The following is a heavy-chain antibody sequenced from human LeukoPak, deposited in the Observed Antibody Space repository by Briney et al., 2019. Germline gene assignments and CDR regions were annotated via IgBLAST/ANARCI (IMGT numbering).Heavy chain of an antibody. CDR2: ISSKAYGGTT. CDR3: TRDRPFKYDILRIYYYGMDV. J-gene: IGHJ6*02. V-gene: IGHV3-49*04. CDR1: GFTFGDYA. D-gene: IGHD3-9*01. Sequence: GGSLSLSCTASGFTFGDYAMSWVRQAPGKGLEGVGFISSKAYGGTTEYAASVKGRFTISRDDSKSIAYLQMNSLKTEDTAVYYCTRDRPFKYDILRIYYYGMDVWGQGTTVTVSS.